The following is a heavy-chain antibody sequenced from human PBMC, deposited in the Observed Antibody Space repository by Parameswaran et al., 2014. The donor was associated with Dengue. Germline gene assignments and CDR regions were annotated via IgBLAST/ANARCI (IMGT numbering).Heavy chain of an antibody. D-gene: IGHD4-23*01. Sequence: PGKGLEWVSLISGDGGSTYYADSVKGRFTISRDNSKNSLYLQMNSLRTEDTALYYCAKAHGGNPVYYYYYGMDVWGQGATVTVSS. CDR2: ISGDGGST. J-gene: IGHJ6*02. CDR3: AKAHGGNPVYYYYYGMDV. V-gene: IGHV3-43*01.